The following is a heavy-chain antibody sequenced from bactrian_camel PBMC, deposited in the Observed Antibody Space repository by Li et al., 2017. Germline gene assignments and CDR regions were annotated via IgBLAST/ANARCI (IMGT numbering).Heavy chain of an antibody. CDR1: GFHVRSYY. J-gene: IGHJ4*01. V-gene: IGHV3-2*01. D-gene: IGHD2*01. CDR3: AAGGGNGAFCYTGERSMDY. Sequence: VQLVESGGGLVQPGDSVRLSCVASGFHVRSYYMIWARQVPGKGLEWLTSIYSDGGKTYTLESVKGRFTISQDNAKNTVYLQMDSLKPEDTAMYYCAAGGGNGAFCYTGERSMDYWGQGTQVTVS. CDR2: IYSDGGKT.